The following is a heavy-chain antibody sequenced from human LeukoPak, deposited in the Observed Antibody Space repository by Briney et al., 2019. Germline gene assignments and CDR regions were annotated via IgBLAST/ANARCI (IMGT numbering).Heavy chain of an antibody. CDR2: ISYDGGNK. J-gene: IGHJ5*01. D-gene: IGHD1-7*01. V-gene: IGHV3-30*03. Sequence: PGGSLRLSCAASGFTFSSYEMNWVRQAPGKGLEWVASISYDGGNKYYADSVKGRFTISRDNSKNTLYLQMNSLRPEGTAVFFCARVTIPGTTLDSWGQGTLVTVSS. CDR3: ARVTIPGTTLDS. CDR1: GFTFSSYE.